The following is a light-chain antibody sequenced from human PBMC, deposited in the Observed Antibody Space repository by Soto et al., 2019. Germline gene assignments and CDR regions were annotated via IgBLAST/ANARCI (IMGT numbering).Light chain of an antibody. J-gene: IGLJ3*02. CDR2: DVR. CDR3: CSYAGTYTFEGV. Sequence: QSALTQPRSVSGSPGQSVTISCTGTRRDVGGYDYVSWYQLHPGKAPKLIIHDVRKRPSGVPDRFSGSKSGNTASLTISGLQAEDEAEYYCCSYAGTYTFEGVFGGGTKLTVL. CDR1: RRDVGGYDY. V-gene: IGLV2-11*01.